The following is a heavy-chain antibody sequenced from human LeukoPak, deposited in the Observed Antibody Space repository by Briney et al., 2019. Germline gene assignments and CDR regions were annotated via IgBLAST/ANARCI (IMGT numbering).Heavy chain of an antibody. CDR2: INHSGST. V-gene: IGHV4-34*01. J-gene: IGHJ5*02. D-gene: IGHD4-17*01. CDR1: GGSLSGYY. Sequence: SETLSLTCAVYGGSLSGYYWSWIRQPPGKGLEWIGEINHSGSTNYNPSLKSRVTISVDTSKNQFSLKLSSVTAADTAVYYCATYYGDYGFDEGWFDPWGQGTLVTVSS. CDR3: ATYYGDYGFDEGWFDP.